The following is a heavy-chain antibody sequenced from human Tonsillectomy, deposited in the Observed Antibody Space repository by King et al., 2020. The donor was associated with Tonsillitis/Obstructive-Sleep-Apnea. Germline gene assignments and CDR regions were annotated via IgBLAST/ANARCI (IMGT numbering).Heavy chain of an antibody. J-gene: IGHJ4*02. CDR1: GFTFSSYA. Sequence: VQLVESGGGLVQPGGSLRLSCAASGFTFSSYAMSWVRQAPGKGLEWVSAISGSGGSKYYADSVKGRFTISRDNSKNTLYLQMNSLRAEDTHVYYCAKDVDGDGYNAYWGQGTLVTVSS. D-gene: IGHD5-24*01. V-gene: IGHV3-23*04. CDR3: AKDVDGDGYNAY. CDR2: ISGSGGSK.